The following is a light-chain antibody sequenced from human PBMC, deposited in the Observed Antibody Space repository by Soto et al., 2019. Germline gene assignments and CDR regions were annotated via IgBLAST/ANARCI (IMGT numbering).Light chain of an antibody. CDR2: KAS. CDR3: QQYNTWT. J-gene: IGKJ1*01. Sequence: DIQMTQSPSTLSAPVGDRVTITCRASQSISSWLAWYQQKPGKAPKLLIYKASSLESGVPSRFSGSGSGTEFTLNISSLQPDDFATYYCQQYNTWTFGQGTKV. CDR1: QSISSW. V-gene: IGKV1-5*03.